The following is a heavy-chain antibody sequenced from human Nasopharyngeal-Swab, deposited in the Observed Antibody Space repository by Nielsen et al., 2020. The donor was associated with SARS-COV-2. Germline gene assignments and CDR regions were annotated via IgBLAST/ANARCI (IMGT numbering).Heavy chain of an antibody. J-gene: IGHJ4*02. CDR2: IKSKTDGGTT. D-gene: IGHD6-19*01. V-gene: IGHV3-15*01. Sequence: GGSLRLSCVASGFTFSNAWMSWVRQAPGKGLEWVGRIKSKTDGGTTDYAAPVKGRFTISRDDSKNTLYLQMNSLKTEDTAVYYCTTDRSAGTFDYWGQGTLVTVSS. CDR3: TTDRSAGTFDY. CDR1: GFTFSNAW.